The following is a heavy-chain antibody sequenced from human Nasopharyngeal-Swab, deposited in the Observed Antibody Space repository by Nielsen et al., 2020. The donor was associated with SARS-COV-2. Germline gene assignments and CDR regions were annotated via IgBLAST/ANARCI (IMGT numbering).Heavy chain of an antibody. D-gene: IGHD3-3*01. V-gene: IGHV3-66*01. CDR1: GFIVSSDY. CDR3: GGEARF. Sequence: GGSLRLSCAASGFIVSSDYMRWVRQAPGKGLEWVSGIYSGGSTYYADSVRGRFTISRDNPKNTVYLQMNGLRPEDTAVYYCGGEARFWGQGTLVTVS. CDR2: IYSGGST. J-gene: IGHJ4*02.